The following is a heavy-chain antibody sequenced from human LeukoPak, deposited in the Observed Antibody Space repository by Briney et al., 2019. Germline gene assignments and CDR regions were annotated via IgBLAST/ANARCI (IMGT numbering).Heavy chain of an antibody. CDR1: GYSISSGYY. Sequence: SETLSLTCAVSGYSISSGYYWGWIRQPPGKGLEWIGSIYHSGSTNYNPSLKSRVTISVDTSKNQFSLKLSSVTAADTAVYYCARGRRGDIVVVPAARLDYWGQGTLVTVSS. D-gene: IGHD2-2*01. V-gene: IGHV4-38-2*01. J-gene: IGHJ4*02. CDR2: IYHSGST. CDR3: ARGRRGDIVVVPAARLDY.